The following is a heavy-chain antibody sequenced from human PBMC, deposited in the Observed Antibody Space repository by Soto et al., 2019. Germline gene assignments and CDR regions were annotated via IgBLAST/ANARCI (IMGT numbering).Heavy chain of an antibody. CDR1: GNSFSNYW. Sequence: XESLNLSWQCSGNSFSNYWSALVLQMPGKGLEWMGIIFPADSDTKYSPSFQGQVTISADKSISTAYLQWSSLKASDTAMYYCASYVVVPSTMNYFDYWGQGSLVTVSS. CDR2: IFPADSDT. V-gene: IGHV5-51*01. D-gene: IGHD2-15*01. J-gene: IGHJ4*02. CDR3: ASYVVVPSTMNYFDY.